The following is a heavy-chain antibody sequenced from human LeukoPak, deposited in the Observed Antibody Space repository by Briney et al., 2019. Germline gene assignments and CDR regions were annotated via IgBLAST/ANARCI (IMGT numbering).Heavy chain of an antibody. CDR1: GYTFTSYG. CDR2: MNPNSGNT. Sequence: ASVKVSCKASGYTFTSYGINWMRQASGQGLEWMGGMNPNSGNTDYAQKFQGRVTMTRNTSKSTAYMELSSLRSEDTAVYYCALLFRGRIAVAGNHWGQGTLVTVSS. CDR3: ALLFRGRIAVAGNH. V-gene: IGHV1-8*02. J-gene: IGHJ5*02. D-gene: IGHD6-19*01.